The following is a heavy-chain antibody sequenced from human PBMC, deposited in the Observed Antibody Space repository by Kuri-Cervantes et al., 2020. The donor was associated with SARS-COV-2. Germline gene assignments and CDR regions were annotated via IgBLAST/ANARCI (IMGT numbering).Heavy chain of an antibody. CDR3: ARAFRSGYYFLYYYMDV. CDR2: INPSGGST. V-gene: IGHV1-46*01. Sequence: ASVKVSCKASGYTFTSYYMHWVRQAPGQGLEWMGIINPSGGSTSYAQKFQGRVTMTRDTSTSTVYMELRSLRSDDTAVYYCARAFRSGYYFLYYYMDVWGKGTTATVSS. CDR1: GYTFTSYY. J-gene: IGHJ6*03. D-gene: IGHD3-3*01.